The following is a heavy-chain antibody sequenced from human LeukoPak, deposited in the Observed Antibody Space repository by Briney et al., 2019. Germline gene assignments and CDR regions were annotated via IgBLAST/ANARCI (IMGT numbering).Heavy chain of an antibody. CDR2: IKSNSDGGTT. CDR1: GFTFSVAW. Sequence: PGGSLRLSCAGSGFTFSVAWMSWVCRAPGKGLEWVGRIKSNSDGGTTDYAAPVKGRFTVSRDDSKHTLVLQMNSLKTEDTALYYCVTVQFARTMSFDYWGQGALVTVSS. D-gene: IGHD3-10*01. V-gene: IGHV3-15*01. CDR3: VTVQFARTMSFDY. J-gene: IGHJ4*02.